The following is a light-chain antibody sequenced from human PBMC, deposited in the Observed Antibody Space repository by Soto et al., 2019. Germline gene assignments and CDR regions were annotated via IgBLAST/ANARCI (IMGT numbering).Light chain of an antibody. J-gene: IGKJ1*01. CDR1: QTVRGNY. CDR2: AVS. CDR3: HHYGPAPWT. V-gene: IGKV3-20*01. Sequence: EIVLTQSAGTLSLSPGERATLSCRASQTVRGNYLAWFQRRPGQAPRLLIYAVSTRAAGVPDRFSGSGSGTDFSLTINRLEPEDFAMYYCHHYGPAPWTFGQGTKVEIK.